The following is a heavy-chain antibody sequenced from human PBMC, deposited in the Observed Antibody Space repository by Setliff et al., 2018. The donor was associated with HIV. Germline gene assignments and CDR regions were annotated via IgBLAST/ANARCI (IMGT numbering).Heavy chain of an antibody. CDR2: IYATGST. V-gene: IGHV4-4*08. J-gene: IGHJ4*02. CDR3: ARLGDSGYDFRGYFDY. D-gene: IGHD5-12*01. Sequence: SETLSLTCTVSGGSINSYYWSWIRQPPGKGLEWIGYIYATGSTNYNPSLNSRVTISVDTSRNQFSLKLTSVTAADTALYFCARLGDSGYDFRGYFDYWGQGKLVTSPQ. CDR1: GGSINSYY.